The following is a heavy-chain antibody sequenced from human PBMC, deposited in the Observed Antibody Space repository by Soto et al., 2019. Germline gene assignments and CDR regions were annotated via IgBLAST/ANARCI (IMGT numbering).Heavy chain of an antibody. CDR2: IIPIFGTA. CDR1: GGTFSSYA. D-gene: IGHD3-3*01. CDR3: ARDAKGFWSGYYGPFDY. Sequence: QVQLVQSGAEVKKPGSSVKFSCKASGGTFSSYAISWVRQAPGQGLEWMGGIIPIFGTANYAQKFQGRVTIPADESTSTAYMELSSLRSEDTAVYYCARDAKGFWSGYYGPFDYWGQGPLVTVSS. J-gene: IGHJ4*02. V-gene: IGHV1-69*01.